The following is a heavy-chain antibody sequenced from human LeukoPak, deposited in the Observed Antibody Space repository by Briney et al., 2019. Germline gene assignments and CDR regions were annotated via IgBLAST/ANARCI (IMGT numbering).Heavy chain of an antibody. Sequence: SETLSLTCAVYGGSFSGYYWSWIRQPPGKGLEWIGEINHSGSTNYNPSLKSRVTISVDTSKNQFSLKLSSVTAADTAVYYCARGRHCTNGVCPNWFDPWGQGTLVTVSS. D-gene: IGHD2-8*01. CDR3: ARGRHCTNGVCPNWFDP. CDR2: INHSGST. CDR1: GGSFSGYY. V-gene: IGHV4-34*01. J-gene: IGHJ5*02.